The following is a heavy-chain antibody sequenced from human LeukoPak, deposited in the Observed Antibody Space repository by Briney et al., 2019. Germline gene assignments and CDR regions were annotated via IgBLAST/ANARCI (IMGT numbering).Heavy chain of an antibody. CDR1: GYRFTSYW. CDR2: IYPGDSNT. J-gene: IGHJ2*01. V-gene: IGHV5-51*01. Sequence: GESLKISCLGSGYRFTSYWIGWVRQVPGQGLEWLGIIYPGDSNTRYSPSLQGQVTISADDSINTAYLQWRSLTASDTAIYYCARRKDWYFDLWGPGTLVTVSS. CDR3: ARRKDWYFDL. D-gene: IGHD1-14*01.